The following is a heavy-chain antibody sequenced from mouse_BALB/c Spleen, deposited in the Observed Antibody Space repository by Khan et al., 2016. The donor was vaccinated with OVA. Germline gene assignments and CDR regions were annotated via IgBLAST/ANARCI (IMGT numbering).Heavy chain of an antibody. CDR2: VYPSDSYT. D-gene: IGHD2-3*01. J-gene: IGHJ3*01. Sequence: QVQLQQPGAELVRPGASVKLSCKASGYNITNYWINWVKQRPGQGLEWIGNVYPSDSYTNYNQKFKDKATLTVDKSSSTAYMQLSSLTSDDSAVYYCTREEFDGSSFAYWGQGTLLTVSA. V-gene: IGHV1-69*02. CDR1: GYNITNYW. CDR3: TREEFDGSSFAY.